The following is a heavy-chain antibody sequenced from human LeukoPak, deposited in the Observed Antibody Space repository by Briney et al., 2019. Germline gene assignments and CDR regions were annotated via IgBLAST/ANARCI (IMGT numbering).Heavy chain of an antibody. J-gene: IGHJ4*02. Sequence: PSQTLSLTCTVSGGSISSYYWSWIRQPPGTGLEWIGYIYYSGSTNYNPSLKSRVTISVDTSKNQFSLKLSSVTAADTAVYYCARMVGSGFYFDYWGQGTLVTVSS. CDR2: IYYSGST. CDR3: ARMVGSGFYFDY. V-gene: IGHV4-59*08. D-gene: IGHD3-22*01. CDR1: GGSISSYY.